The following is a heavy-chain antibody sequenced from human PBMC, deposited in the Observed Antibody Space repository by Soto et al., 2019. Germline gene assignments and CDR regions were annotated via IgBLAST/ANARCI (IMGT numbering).Heavy chain of an antibody. D-gene: IGHD3-9*01. CDR2: INQDGSTQ. Sequence: EVQFVESGGGLVQPGGSLRLSCAASGISFRSTWMSWVRQAPGKGLQWVANINQDGSTQYYGDSVRGRLTISRDNADNSLSLHMNSLTADDTAVYYCATEDWFRFDYWGQGTLVTVFS. CDR3: ATEDWFRFDY. CDR1: GISFRSTW. J-gene: IGHJ4*02. V-gene: IGHV3-7*01.